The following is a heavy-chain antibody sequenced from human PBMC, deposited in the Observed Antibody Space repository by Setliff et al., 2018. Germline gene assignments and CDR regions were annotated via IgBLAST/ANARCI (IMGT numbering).Heavy chain of an antibody. J-gene: IGHJ4*02. CDR2: ISYDGSNK. V-gene: IGHV3-30*04. CDR3: AKGGYSGSHYFDY. Sequence: SLRLSCAASGFTFTSYAMRWVRQAPGKGLEWVAVISYDGSNKYYADSVKGRFTISRDNSNNALYLQMNSLRAEDTAIYYCAKGGYSGSHYFDYWGQGTLVTVSS. D-gene: IGHD1-26*01. CDR1: GFTFTSYA.